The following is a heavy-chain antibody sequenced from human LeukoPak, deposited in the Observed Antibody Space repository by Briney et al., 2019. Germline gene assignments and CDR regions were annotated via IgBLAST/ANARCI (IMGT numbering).Heavy chain of an antibody. CDR2: ISGSGGNT. V-gene: IGHV3-23*01. D-gene: IGHD2-2*02. CDR3: AKGPHHDPLYYFDY. J-gene: IGHJ4*02. CDR1: GFTFRNYG. Sequence: GGSLRLSCAASGFTFRNYGMSWVRQAPGKRLEWVSAISGSGGNTYDADSVKGRFTISRDSPKNTLYLQMNSLRAEDTAIYYCAKGPHHDPLYYFDYWGQGTLVTVSS.